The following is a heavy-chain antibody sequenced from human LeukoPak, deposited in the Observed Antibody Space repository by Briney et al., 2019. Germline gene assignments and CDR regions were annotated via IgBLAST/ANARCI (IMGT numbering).Heavy chain of an antibody. CDR1: GFTFSSYG. J-gene: IGHJ6*03. D-gene: IGHD1-14*01. CDR2: IWYDGSNK. V-gene: IGHV3-33*01. Sequence: PGRSLRLSCAASGFTFSSYGMHWVRQAPGKGLEWVAVIWYDGSNKYYADSVKGRFTISRDNSKNTLYLQLNSLRAGDTAVYYCARGSNLMVPYYYYYMDVWGKGTTVTVSS. CDR3: ARGSNLMVPYYYYYMDV.